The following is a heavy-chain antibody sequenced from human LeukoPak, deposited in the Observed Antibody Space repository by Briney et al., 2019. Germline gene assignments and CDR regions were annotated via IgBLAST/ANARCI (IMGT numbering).Heavy chain of an antibody. CDR2: ISYDGSNT. CDR1: GFTFSNYA. J-gene: IGHJ4*02. CDR3: AKDILTGPTPYYFDY. D-gene: IGHD3-9*01. V-gene: IGHV3-30-3*01. Sequence: GGSLRLSCAASGFTFSNYAMHWVRQAPGKGLEWVAVISYDGSNTYYADSVKGRFTISRDNSKNTLYLQMNSLRAEDTAVYYCAKDILTGPTPYYFDYWGQGTLVTVSS.